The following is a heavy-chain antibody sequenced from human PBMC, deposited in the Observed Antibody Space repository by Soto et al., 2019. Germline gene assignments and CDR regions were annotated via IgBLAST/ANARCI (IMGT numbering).Heavy chain of an antibody. CDR1: GFTFSSYS. D-gene: IGHD2-15*01. Sequence: LRLSCAASGFTFSSYSMNWVRQAPGKGLEWVSSISSSSSYIYYADSVKGRFTISRDNAKNSLYLQMNSLRAEDTAVYYCARDRVSATRGYDAFDIWRQGTMVTVSS. J-gene: IGHJ3*02. V-gene: IGHV3-21*01. CDR2: ISSSSSYI. CDR3: ARDRVSATRGYDAFDI.